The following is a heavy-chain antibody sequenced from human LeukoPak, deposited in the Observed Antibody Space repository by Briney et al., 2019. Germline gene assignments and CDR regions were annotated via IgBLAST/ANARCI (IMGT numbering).Heavy chain of an antibody. CDR3: ATEACSGANCNAYYYYYMDV. CDR2: IYYSGNT. J-gene: IGHJ6*03. V-gene: IGHV4-39*07. D-gene: IGHD2-15*01. CDR1: GGSMSSYY. Sequence: PSETLSLTCTVSGGSMSSYYWGWIRQPPGKGLEWIGSIYYSGNTYYNPSLKSRVTISVDTSKNQFSLKLSSVTAADTAVYYCATEACSGANCNAYYYYYMDVWGKGTTVTVSS.